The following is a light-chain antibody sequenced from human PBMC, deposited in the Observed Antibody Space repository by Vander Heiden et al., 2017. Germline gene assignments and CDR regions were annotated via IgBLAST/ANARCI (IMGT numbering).Light chain of an antibody. Sequence: DIQMTQSPSSLSASVGDRVTITCQASQDISNYLNWDQQKPGKAPKLLIYDASNLETGVQSRFSGSGSGTDFTFTISSLQTEDIETYYYQHYAKLTFGGGTKVEIK. J-gene: IGKJ4*01. CDR2: DAS. CDR1: QDISNY. V-gene: IGKV1-33*01. CDR3: QHYAKLT.